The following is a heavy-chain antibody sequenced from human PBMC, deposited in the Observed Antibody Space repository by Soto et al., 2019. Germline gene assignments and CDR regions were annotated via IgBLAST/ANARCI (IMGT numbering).Heavy chain of an antibody. CDR1: GFTFSNAW. Sequence: GGSLRLSCAASGFTFSNAWMSWVRQAPGKGLEWVGRIKSKTDGGETDYAAPVKGRFTTPRDDSKNTLYLKMNSLKTEETAVYYCTTGSFANIVVVVAATPVDYWGQGTLVTVSS. CDR2: IKSKTDGGET. CDR3: TTGSFANIVVVVAATPVDY. D-gene: IGHD2-15*01. V-gene: IGHV3-15*01. J-gene: IGHJ4*02.